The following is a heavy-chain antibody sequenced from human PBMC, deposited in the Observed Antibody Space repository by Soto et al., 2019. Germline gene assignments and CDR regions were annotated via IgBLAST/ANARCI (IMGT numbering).Heavy chain of an antibody. CDR2: IYYSVAT. CDR3: ARDKDLEPTVWGY. CDR1: GDSMGSGGHY. V-gene: IGHV4-31*03. D-gene: IGHD7-27*01. J-gene: IGHJ4*02. Sequence: QVQLQESGPGLVKPSQTLSLTCTVSGDSMGSGGHYYNWIRLLPGKGLEWIGYIYYSVATHYNPSLRGRLFISIPTSNNQFSLRLISVTAADTALYFCARDKDLEPTVWGYWGQGTQVTVSS.